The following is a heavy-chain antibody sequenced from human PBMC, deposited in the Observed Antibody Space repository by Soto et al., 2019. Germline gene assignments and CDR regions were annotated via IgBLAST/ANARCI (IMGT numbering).Heavy chain of an antibody. CDR1: GFTFSSYG. CDR2: IWYDGSNK. J-gene: IGHJ4*02. Sequence: GGSLRLSCASSGFTFSSYGMHWVRQAPGKGLEWVAVIWYDGSNKYYADSVKGRFTISRDNSKNTLYLQINSLRAEDTAVYYCARSPYCGGDCYSTPDYWGQGTLVTVSS. V-gene: IGHV3-33*01. CDR3: ARSPYCGGDCYSTPDY. D-gene: IGHD2-21*02.